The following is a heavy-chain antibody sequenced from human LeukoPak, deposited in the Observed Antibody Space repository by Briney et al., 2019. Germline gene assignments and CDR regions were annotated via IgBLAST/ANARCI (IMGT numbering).Heavy chain of an antibody. D-gene: IGHD3-9*01. CDR3: AREWYYDILTGSPWFDP. V-gene: IGHV4-61*01. Sequence: SETLSLTWTVSGGSVSSGSYYWSWIRQHPGKGLEWIGYIYYSGSTNYNPSLKSRVTISVDTSKNQFSLKLSSVTAADTAVYYCAREWYYDILTGSPWFDPWGQGTLVTVSS. CDR2: IYYSGST. J-gene: IGHJ5*02. CDR1: GGSVSSGSYY.